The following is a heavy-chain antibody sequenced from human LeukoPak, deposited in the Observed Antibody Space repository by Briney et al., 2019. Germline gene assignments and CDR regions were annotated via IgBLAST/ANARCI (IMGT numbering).Heavy chain of an antibody. Sequence: SETLSLTCAVYGGSFSGYYWSWIRQPPGKGLEWIGEINHSGSTNYNPSLKSRVTISVDTSKNQFSLNLSSVTAADTAVYYCARGVVVVPTAMANWYFDLWGRGTLVTVSS. CDR2: INHSGST. CDR1: GGSFSGYY. V-gene: IGHV4-34*01. D-gene: IGHD2-2*01. CDR3: ARGVVVVPTAMANWYFDL. J-gene: IGHJ2*01.